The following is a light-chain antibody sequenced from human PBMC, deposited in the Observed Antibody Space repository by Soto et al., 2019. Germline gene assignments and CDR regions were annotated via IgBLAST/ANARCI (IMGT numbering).Light chain of an antibody. J-gene: IGKJ4*01. Sequence: DIQMTQSPSSLSSAVGDRVTITCQASQDISNYLNWYQQKPGKAPKLLIYAASNLETGVPSRFSGSGSGTDFAFTISRLQPEDIATYYCQQYDNLVNFGVGTKVEIK. V-gene: IGKV1-33*01. CDR2: AAS. CDR1: QDISNY. CDR3: QQYDNLVN.